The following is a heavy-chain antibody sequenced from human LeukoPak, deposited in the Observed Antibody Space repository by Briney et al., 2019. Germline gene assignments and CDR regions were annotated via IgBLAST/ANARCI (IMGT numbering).Heavy chain of an antibody. CDR2: ISYDGSDK. J-gene: IGHJ4*02. D-gene: IGHD6-19*01. CDR3: AKDRGWCFEY. Sequence: PGGSLRLSCAASGFSFGSSDIHWVRQAPDKGLEWVAFISYDGSDKYYADSVKGRFTVSRDNSKHTLYLQMNSLRAEDTAVYYCAKDRGWCFEYWGQGTVVTVSS. CDR1: GFSFGSSD. V-gene: IGHV3-30*18.